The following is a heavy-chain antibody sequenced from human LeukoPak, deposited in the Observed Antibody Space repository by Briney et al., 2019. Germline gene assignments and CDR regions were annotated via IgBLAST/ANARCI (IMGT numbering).Heavy chain of an antibody. CDR2: ISAGNGNT. Sequence: ASVKVSCKASGYTFTSYAIHWVRQAPGQRLEWMGWISAGNGNTKYSQNFQGRVTFISNTSATTAFMELSSLRSEDAAVYYCASSVTYYDFWSGYPDAFDIWGQGTMVTVSS. J-gene: IGHJ3*02. CDR3: ASSVTYYDFWSGYPDAFDI. D-gene: IGHD3-3*01. CDR1: GYTFTSYA. V-gene: IGHV1-3*01.